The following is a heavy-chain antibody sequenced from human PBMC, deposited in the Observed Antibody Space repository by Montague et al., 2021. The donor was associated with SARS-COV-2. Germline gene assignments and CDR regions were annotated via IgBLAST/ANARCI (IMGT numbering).Heavy chain of an antibody. CDR3: TRGTGPRSITLFGVIISGHVFDI. Sequence: SETLSLTCAVYGGSFSGYYWSWIRQPPGKGLEWIGEINHLGSTNYNPSLKIRVIISLDTSKNQFSLKLSSVTAADTAVYYCTRGTGPRSITLFGVIISGHVFDIWGQGTMVTVSS. CDR2: INHLGST. CDR1: GGSFSGYY. V-gene: IGHV4-34*01. J-gene: IGHJ3*02. D-gene: IGHD3-3*01.